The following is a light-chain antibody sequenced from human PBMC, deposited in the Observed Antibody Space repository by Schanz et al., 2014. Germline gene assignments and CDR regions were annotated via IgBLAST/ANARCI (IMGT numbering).Light chain of an antibody. CDR3: QQYYFTPQLT. CDR1: QSIANY. V-gene: IGKV3-11*01. Sequence: ETVLTQSPVTLSLSPGETATLSCRASQSIANYLAWYQQKPGQAPRLLIYGASSRVTGIPARISGSGSGTEFTLTISSLQSEDVAVYFCQQYYFTPQLTFGGGTRVEIK. CDR2: GAS. J-gene: IGKJ4*01.